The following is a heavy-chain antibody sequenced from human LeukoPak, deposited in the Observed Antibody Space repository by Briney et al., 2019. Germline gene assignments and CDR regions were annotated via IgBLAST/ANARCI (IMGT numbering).Heavy chain of an antibody. V-gene: IGHV6-1*01. Sequence: SQTLSLTCAISGDSVSTNSAGWNWIRQSPSSGLEWLGRTYYSSKWSNDYAVSVKSRITITPDTSKNQFSLHLSSVTPDDTAMYYCARGWLTTYFDPWGQGILVTVSS. D-gene: IGHD4-11*01. J-gene: IGHJ4*02. CDR1: GDSVSTNSAG. CDR2: TYYSSKWSN. CDR3: ARGWLTTYFDP.